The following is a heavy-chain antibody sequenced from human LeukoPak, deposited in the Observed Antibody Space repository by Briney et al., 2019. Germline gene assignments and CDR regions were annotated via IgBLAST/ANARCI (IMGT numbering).Heavy chain of an antibody. CDR2: ISSSSSYI. J-gene: IGHJ4*02. Sequence: GGSLRLSCAASGFTFISYSMNWVRQAPGKGLEWVSSISSSSSYIYYADSVKGRFTISRDNSKNTQYLQVNSLRGEDTAVYYCARGYSGYDQTFDYWGQGTLVTVSS. V-gene: IGHV3-21*01. CDR1: GFTFISYS. CDR3: ARGYSGYDQTFDY. D-gene: IGHD5-12*01.